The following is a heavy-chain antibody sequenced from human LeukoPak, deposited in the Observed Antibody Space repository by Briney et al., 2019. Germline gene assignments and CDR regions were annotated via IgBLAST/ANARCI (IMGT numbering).Heavy chain of an antibody. D-gene: IGHD6-19*01. J-gene: IGHJ6*03. Sequence: PGGSLRLSCAASGFTFSSYSMNWVRQAPGKGLEWVSSISSSSSYIYYADSVKGRFTISRDNAKNSLYLQMNSLRAEDTAVYYCAKGTSGWGDSYYYYYMDVWGKGTTVTVSS. CDR1: GFTFSSYS. V-gene: IGHV3-21*01. CDR3: AKGTSGWGDSYYYYYMDV. CDR2: ISSSSSYI.